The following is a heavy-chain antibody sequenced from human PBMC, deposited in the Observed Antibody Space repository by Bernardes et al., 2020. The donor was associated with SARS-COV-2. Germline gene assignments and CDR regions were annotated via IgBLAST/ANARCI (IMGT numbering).Heavy chain of an antibody. CDR3: ARDDSRDYMDV. Sequence: TLSLTCTVSGVSISGYYWVWIRQSAGTGLEWMGRIYTSGITNHNPSLKSRVTMSVDMSKNQFSLRLSSVTAADSAVYYCARDDSRDYMDVWGKGTTVTVSS. CDR1: GVSISGYY. J-gene: IGHJ6*03. V-gene: IGHV4-4*07. D-gene: IGHD3-22*01. CDR2: IYTSGIT.